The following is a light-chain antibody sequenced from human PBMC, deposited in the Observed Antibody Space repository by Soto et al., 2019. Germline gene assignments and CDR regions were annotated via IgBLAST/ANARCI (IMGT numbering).Light chain of an antibody. J-gene: IGKJ2*01. Sequence: DIVMTQSPLSLPVTPGEPASISCRSSQSLLHSNGFNYLDWYLQKPGRSPQLLIYVGSNRASGVPDRFSGSGYETDFSVTISSLQPEDAATYYCQQSYSTPVTFGQGTKLEIK. CDR1: QSLLHSNGFNY. V-gene: IGKV2-28*01. CDR3: QQSYSTPVT. CDR2: VGS.